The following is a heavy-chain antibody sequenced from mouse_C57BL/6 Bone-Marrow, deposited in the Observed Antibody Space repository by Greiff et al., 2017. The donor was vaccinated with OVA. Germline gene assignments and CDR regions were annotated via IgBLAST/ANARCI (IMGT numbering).Heavy chain of an antibody. D-gene: IGHD1-1*01. J-gene: IGHJ1*03. V-gene: IGHV5-17*01. CDR1: GFTFSDYG. Sequence: EVKLMESGGGLVKPGGSLKLSCAASGFTFSDYGMHWVRQAPEKGLEWVAYISSGSSTIYYADTVKGRFTISRDNAKNTLFLQMTSLRSEDTAMNYCARRYGSSYHYWYFDVWGTGTTVTVSS. CDR2: ISSGSSTI. CDR3: ARRYGSSYHYWYFDV.